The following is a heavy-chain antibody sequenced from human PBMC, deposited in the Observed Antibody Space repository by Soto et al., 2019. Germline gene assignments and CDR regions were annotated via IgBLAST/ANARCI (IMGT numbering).Heavy chain of an antibody. J-gene: IGHJ3*02. Sequence: EVQLLESGGGLVQPGGSLRLSCAASGFTFSTYSMTWVRQAPGKGLEWVSTIRDSGHSTHYADSVRGRFAISRDNSKNTLFLQMNSLRAEDTAVYYCARVKAQILSSGWYGGDEIWGQGKMVTGSS. V-gene: IGHV3-23*01. CDR3: ARVKAQILSSGWYGGDEI. CDR2: IRDSGHST. CDR1: GFTFSTYS. D-gene: IGHD6-19*01.